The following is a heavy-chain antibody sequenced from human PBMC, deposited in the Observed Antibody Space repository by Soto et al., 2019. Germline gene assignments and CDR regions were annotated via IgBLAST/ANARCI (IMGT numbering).Heavy chain of an antibody. CDR1: GYTFTVYA. CDR3: ARGGSGWPTDY. V-gene: IGHV1-3*01. J-gene: IGHJ4*02. Sequence: QVQRVQSGAEVKKPGASVMLSCKTSGYTFTVYAIHWVRQAPGQRPEWMGWINAGNGDTKYSQKFQGRVTIMRDTSASTAYVELTSLTSEDTAVYYCARGGSGWPTDYWGQGTLVTVSS. CDR2: INAGNGDT. D-gene: IGHD6-19*01.